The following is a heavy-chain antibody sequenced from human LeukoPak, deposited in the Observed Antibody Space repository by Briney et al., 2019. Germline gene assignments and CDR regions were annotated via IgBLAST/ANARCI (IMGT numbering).Heavy chain of an antibody. J-gene: IGHJ5*02. D-gene: IGHD4-23*01. Sequence: SETLSLTCTVSGGSISTNYYYWGWIRQPPGKGLEWIGNICYSGGTYYNPSLKSRVTISVDTSKNQFSLKLSSVTAADTAVYYCVTRPGGPGWFDPWGQGTLVTVSS. V-gene: IGHV4-39*01. CDR2: ICYSGGT. CDR3: VTRPGGPGWFDP. CDR1: GGSISTNYYY.